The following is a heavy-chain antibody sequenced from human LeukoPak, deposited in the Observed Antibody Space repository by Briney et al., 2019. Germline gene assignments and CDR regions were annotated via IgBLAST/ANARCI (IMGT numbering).Heavy chain of an antibody. CDR2: ISSSSNTI. J-gene: IGHJ4*02. Sequence: GESLKISCAASGLSFSSYSMNWVRQAPGKGLEWISYISSSSNTIYYADSVKGRFTISRDNAQNSLYLQMNSLRADDTAVYYCAPVFCTTSSCYHYFESWGQGTLVTVSS. CDR1: GLSFSSYS. D-gene: IGHD6-13*01. CDR3: APVFCTTSSCYHYFES. V-gene: IGHV3-48*01.